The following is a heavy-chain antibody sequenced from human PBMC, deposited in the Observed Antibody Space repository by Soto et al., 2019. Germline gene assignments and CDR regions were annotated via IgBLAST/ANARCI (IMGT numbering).Heavy chain of an antibody. CDR1: GGTFRTSA. V-gene: IGHV1-69*12. Sequence: QVQLVQSGAEVKKPGSSVKVSCKTSGGTFRTSAISWVRQAPGQGLEWMGGIMPVFPTPDYAQKFQGRVTSTADESTSTAYMELSSLRSEDTAVYYCAIDKDRQQLGGNYYYIMDVWGQGNKVTVSS. D-gene: IGHD3-3*02. J-gene: IGHJ6*01. CDR3: AIDKDRQQLGGNYYYIMDV. CDR2: IMPVFPTP.